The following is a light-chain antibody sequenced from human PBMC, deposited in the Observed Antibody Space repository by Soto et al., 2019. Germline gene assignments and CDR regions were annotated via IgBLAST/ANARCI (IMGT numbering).Light chain of an antibody. CDR1: QSVSSSY. CDR3: QLYGS. J-gene: IGKJ2*01. Sequence: EIVLTQSPGTLSLSPGERATLSCRASQSVSSSYLAWYQQKPGQAPRLLIYGESSRATGIPDRFSGSGSGTDFTLTISSLEREDFAVYYCQLYGSFGQGTKLEIK. CDR2: GES. V-gene: IGKV3-20*01.